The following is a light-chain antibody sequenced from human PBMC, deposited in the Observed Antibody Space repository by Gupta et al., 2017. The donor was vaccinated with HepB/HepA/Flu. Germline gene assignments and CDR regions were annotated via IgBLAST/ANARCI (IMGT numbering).Light chain of an antibody. J-gene: IGKJ1*01. CDR2: GAS. CDR1: QSVSSSY. CDR3: QQYGNSPQT. V-gene: IGKV3-20*01. Sequence: IVLTQSPGTLSLSPGERATLSCRASQSVSSSYLAWYRQKPGQAPRLLIYGASSRATGIPDRFSGSGSGTDFTLTISRLEPEDFAVYYCQQYGNSPQTFGQGTKVEIK.